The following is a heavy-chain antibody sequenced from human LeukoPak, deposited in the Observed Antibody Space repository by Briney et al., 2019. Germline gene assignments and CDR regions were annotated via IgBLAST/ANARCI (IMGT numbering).Heavy chain of an antibody. J-gene: IGHJ4*02. Sequence: GGSLRLSCAASGLTFSSYGMHWVRQAPGKGLEWVAFIRYDGSNKYYADSVKGRFTISRDNSKNTLYLQMNSLRAEDTAVYYCAKVESRGYSYGSLDYWGQGTLVTVSS. D-gene: IGHD5-18*01. V-gene: IGHV3-30*02. CDR1: GLTFSSYG. CDR3: AKVESRGYSYGSLDY. CDR2: IRYDGSNK.